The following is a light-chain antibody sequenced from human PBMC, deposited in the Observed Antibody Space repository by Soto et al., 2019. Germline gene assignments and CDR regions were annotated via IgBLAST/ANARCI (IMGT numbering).Light chain of an antibody. CDR1: QFVSSN. J-gene: IGKJ5*01. CDR3: QQYPNWPPIP. Sequence: VMTQVAVTLSVSPGERATLSCRASQFVSSNLAWYQQKPGQAPRLLIYGASTRATGIPARFSGSGSGTEFTLTISNLQSEDFAMYFCQQYPNWPPIPFGQGTRPAIK. V-gene: IGKV3D-15*01. CDR2: GAS.